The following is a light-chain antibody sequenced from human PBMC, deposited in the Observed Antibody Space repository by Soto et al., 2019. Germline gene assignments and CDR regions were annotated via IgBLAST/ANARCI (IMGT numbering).Light chain of an antibody. Sequence: QSVLTQPASVSGSPGQSITISCTGTSSDVGDYNYVSWYQQLPGKAPKVMIYEVSNRPSGVSNRFSGSKSGITASLTISGLQAEDEADYYCSSYTNINTRACVFGTGTKVTVL. CDR1: SSDVGDYNY. J-gene: IGLJ1*01. CDR3: SSYTNINTRACV. V-gene: IGLV2-14*01. CDR2: EVS.